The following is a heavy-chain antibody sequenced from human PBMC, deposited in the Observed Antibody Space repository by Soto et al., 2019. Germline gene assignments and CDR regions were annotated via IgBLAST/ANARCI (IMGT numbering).Heavy chain of an antibody. Sequence: LRLSCAVSGFTFGSYWMNWVRLIPGKGLEWVAYIKPDGSATYYTDSVKGRFTISRDNSKNTLYLQMNSLRVEDTAVYYCARDASYYDILTGHSFYYYGMDVWGQGTTVTVSS. CDR3: ARDASYYDILTGHSFYYYGMDV. J-gene: IGHJ6*02. D-gene: IGHD3-9*01. V-gene: IGHV3-7*03. CDR1: GFTFGSYW. CDR2: IKPDGSAT.